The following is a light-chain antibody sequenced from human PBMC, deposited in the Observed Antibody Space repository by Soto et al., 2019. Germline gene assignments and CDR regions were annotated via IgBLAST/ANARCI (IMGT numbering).Light chain of an antibody. J-gene: IGKJ1*01. V-gene: IGKV3-20*01. CDR2: GVS. Sequence: EIVLTQSPGTLSLFPGERATLSCRASQSVSSSYLAWYQQKPGQAPRLLIYGVSSRATGIPDRFSGSGSGTDFTLTISXLXXXXXAXXYCQQYETSLPWTFGQGTKVEIK. CDR1: QSVSSSY. CDR3: QQYETSLPWT.